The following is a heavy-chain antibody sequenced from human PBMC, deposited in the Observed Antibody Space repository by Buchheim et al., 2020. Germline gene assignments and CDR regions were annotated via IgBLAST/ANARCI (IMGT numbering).Heavy chain of an antibody. CDR2: IYYSGST. CDR1: GGSISSSSYY. J-gene: IGHJ4*02. CDR3: ARHKIQLWLKPPFFDY. Sequence: QLQLQESGPGLVKPSETLSLTCTVSGGSISSSSYYWGWIRQPPGKGLEWIGSIYYSGSTYYNPSLQSRVTISVDTSKNQFYLKLSSVTAADTAVYYCARHKIQLWLKPPFFDYWGQGTL. V-gene: IGHV4-39*01. D-gene: IGHD5-18*01.